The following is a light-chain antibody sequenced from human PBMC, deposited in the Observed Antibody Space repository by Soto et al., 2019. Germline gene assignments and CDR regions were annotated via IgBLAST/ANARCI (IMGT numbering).Light chain of an antibody. CDR1: QSISSD. Sequence: EIVMTQSPATLSVSPGDRATLSCRASQSISSDLAWYQQKPGQAPRLLIYGASTRATGVPAKFSGSGSGTEFTLTISSLESEDFAVYHCQQYYRRPPWTFGQGTKVEIK. J-gene: IGKJ1*01. V-gene: IGKV3-15*01. CDR2: GAS. CDR3: QQYYRRPPWT.